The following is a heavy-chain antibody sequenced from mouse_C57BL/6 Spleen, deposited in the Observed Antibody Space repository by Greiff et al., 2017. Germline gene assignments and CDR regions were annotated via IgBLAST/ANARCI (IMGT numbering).Heavy chain of an antibody. D-gene: IGHD2-4*01. CDR1: GFTFSDYY. V-gene: IGHV5-12*01. Sequence: EVMLVESGGGLVQPGGSLKLSCAASGFTFSDYYMYWVRQTPEKRLEWVAYISNGGGSTYYPDTVKGRFTISRDNAKNTLYLQMSRLKSEDTAMYYCARHGNDSWFAYWGQGTLVTVSA. J-gene: IGHJ3*01. CDR3: ARHGNDSWFAY. CDR2: ISNGGGST.